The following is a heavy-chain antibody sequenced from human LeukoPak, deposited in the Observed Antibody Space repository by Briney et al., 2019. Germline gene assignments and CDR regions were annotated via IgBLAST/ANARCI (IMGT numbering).Heavy chain of an antibody. D-gene: IGHD3-10*01. CDR1: GGSISSSTYY. Sequence: SETLSLTCTVSGGSISSSTYYWGWIRQPPGKGLPWIASMSYSGSTYHNPSLKSRVTISVDTSKNQFSLKLSSVTAADTAVYYCARLSYDSGTYYNAYYSYSMDVWGKGTTVTISS. CDR3: ARLSYDSGTYYNAYYSYSMDV. CDR2: MSYSGST. V-gene: IGHV4-39*01. J-gene: IGHJ6*03.